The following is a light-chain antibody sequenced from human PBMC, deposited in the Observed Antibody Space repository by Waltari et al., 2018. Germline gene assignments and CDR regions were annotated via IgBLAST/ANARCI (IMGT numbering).Light chain of an antibody. Sequence: SYELPQPPSVSVSPGQTARITCSGDALPKKYAYWYQQKSGQAPVLVIYEDSKRPSGIPERFSGSSSGTMATLTISGAQVEDEADYYCYSTDSSGNHSYKVFGGGTKLTVL. J-gene: IGLJ3*02. CDR1: ALPKKY. V-gene: IGLV3-10*01. CDR2: EDS. CDR3: YSTDSSGNHSYKV.